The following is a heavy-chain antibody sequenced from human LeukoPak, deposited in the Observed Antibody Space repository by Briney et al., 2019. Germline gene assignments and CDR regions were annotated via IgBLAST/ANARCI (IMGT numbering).Heavy chain of an antibody. J-gene: IGHJ6*04. Sequence: SETLSLTCAVSGGSISSSNWWSWVRQPPGKGLEWIGEIYHSGSTNYNPSLKSRDTISVDKSKNQFSLKLSSVTAADTAVYYCARSRSENYYYGMDVWGKGTTVTVSS. CDR2: IYHSGST. V-gene: IGHV4-4*02. CDR3: ARSRSENYYYGMDV. CDR1: GGSISSSNW. D-gene: IGHD5-24*01.